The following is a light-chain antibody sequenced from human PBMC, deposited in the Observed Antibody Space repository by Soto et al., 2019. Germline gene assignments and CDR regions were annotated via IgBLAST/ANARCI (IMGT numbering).Light chain of an antibody. CDR2: DAS. CDR3: QQRSNWPPRYT. J-gene: IGKJ2*01. Sequence: EIVLTQSPATLSLSPGERATLSCRASQSVSSYLAWYQQKPGQAPRLLIYDASNGATGLPARFSGSGSGTDFTLTISSLEPEDFAVYYCQQRSNWPPRYTFGQGTKLEIK. CDR1: QSVSSY. V-gene: IGKV3-11*01.